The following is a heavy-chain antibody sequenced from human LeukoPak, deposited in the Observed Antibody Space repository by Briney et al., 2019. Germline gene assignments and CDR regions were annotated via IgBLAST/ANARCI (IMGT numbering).Heavy chain of an antibody. J-gene: IGHJ3*02. Sequence: GGSLRLSCAASGFTFSSYSMNWVRQAPGKGLEWVSYTSSSSSTIYCADSVKGRFTISRDNAKNSLYLQMNSLRAEDTAVYYCARAGYSYGYSAFDIWGQGTMVTVSS. V-gene: IGHV3-48*01. D-gene: IGHD5-18*01. CDR3: ARAGYSYGYSAFDI. CDR2: TSSSSSTI. CDR1: GFTFSSYS.